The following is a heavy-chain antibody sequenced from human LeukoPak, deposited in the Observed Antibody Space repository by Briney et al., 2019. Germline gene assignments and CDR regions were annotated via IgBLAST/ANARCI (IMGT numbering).Heavy chain of an antibody. Sequence: PGGSLRLSCAASGFTFDDYTMHWVRQAPGKGLEWVSLISWDGGSTYYADSVKGRFTISRDNSKNSLYLQMSSLRTEDTALYYCAKDMLSRYYDFWSGYYTGIDYWGQGTLVTVSS. CDR3: AKDMLSRYYDFWSGYYTGIDY. V-gene: IGHV3-43*01. CDR2: ISWDGGST. J-gene: IGHJ4*02. D-gene: IGHD3-3*01. CDR1: GFTFDDYT.